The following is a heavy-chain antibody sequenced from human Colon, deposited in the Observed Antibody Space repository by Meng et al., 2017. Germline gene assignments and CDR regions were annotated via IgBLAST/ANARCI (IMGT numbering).Heavy chain of an antibody. J-gene: IGHJ4*02. CDR3: ASRPAAFRTYYFDY. Sequence: LHHADPGQVSPAWTLSLTRTVHGGAITSNTWSSVFRQPPGKGLEWIGEIYHSGTTNYNASLKSRVTISVDRSNNQFSLNLRSLTAADTATYYCASRPAAFRTYYFDYWGQGTLVTVSS. D-gene: IGHD2-21*02. CDR2: IYHSGTT. CDR1: GGAITSNTW. V-gene: IGHV4-4*02.